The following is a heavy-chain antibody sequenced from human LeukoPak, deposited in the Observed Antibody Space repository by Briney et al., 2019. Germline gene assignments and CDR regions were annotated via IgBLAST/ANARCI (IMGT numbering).Heavy chain of an antibody. D-gene: IGHD5-18*01. CDR1: GGSISSYY. CDR2: IYYSGST. Sequence: SETLSLTCTVSGGSISSYYWSWIRQPPGKGLEWIGYIYYSGSTNYNPSLKSRVTISVDTSKNQFSLKLSSVTAADTAVYYCARAWCGYSYGYNYYYYMDVWGKGTTVTVSS. J-gene: IGHJ6*03. CDR3: ARAWCGYSYGYNYYYYMDV. V-gene: IGHV4-59*01.